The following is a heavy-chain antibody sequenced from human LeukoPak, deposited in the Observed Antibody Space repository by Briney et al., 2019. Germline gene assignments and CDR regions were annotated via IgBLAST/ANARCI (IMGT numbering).Heavy chain of an antibody. CDR1: GFTFNSYG. V-gene: IGHV3-30*18. J-gene: IGHJ4*02. CDR3: AKDLGVVVVTH. CDR2: ISYDGSNK. Sequence: QAGGSLRLSCAASGFTFNSYGMHWVRQAPGKGLEWVAVISYDGSNKYYADSVKGRFTISRDNSKNTLYLQMSSLRADDTAVYYCAKDLGVVVVTHWGQGTLVTVSS. D-gene: IGHD2-15*01.